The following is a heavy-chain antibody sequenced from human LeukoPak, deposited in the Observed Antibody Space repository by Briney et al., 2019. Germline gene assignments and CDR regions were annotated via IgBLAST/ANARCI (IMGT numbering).Heavy chain of an antibody. V-gene: IGHV3-23*01. CDR3: AKDHWQVYYYGSGSPINMDV. CDR2: ISGSGGST. Sequence: GGSLRLSCAASGFTFSSYAMSWVRQAPGKGLEWVSAISGSGGSTYYADSVKGRFTISRDNSKNTLYLQMNSLRAEDTAVYYCAKDHWQVYYYGSGSPINMDVWGQGTPVTVSS. J-gene: IGHJ6*02. D-gene: IGHD3-10*01. CDR1: GFTFSSYA.